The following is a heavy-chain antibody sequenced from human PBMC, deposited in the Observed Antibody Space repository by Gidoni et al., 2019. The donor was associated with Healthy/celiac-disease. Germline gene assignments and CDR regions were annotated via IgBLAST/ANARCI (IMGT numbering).Heavy chain of an antibody. D-gene: IGHD4-17*01. J-gene: IGHJ3*02. CDR3: ARIRTVRDDAFDI. CDR1: GFTFSDYY. Sequence: QVQLVESGGGLVKPGGSLILSCAASGFTFSDYYMSWIRQAPGKGLEWVSYISSSSSYTNYADSVKGRFTISRDNAKNSLYLQMNSLRAEDTAVYYCARIRTVRDDAFDIWGQGTMVTVSS. V-gene: IGHV3-11*06. CDR2: ISSSSSYT.